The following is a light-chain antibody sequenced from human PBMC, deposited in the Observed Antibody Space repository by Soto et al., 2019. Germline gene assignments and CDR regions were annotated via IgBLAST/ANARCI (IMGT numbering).Light chain of an antibody. CDR3: QQSYSTPFT. CDR1: QSISSY. CDR2: AAS. Sequence: DLQMTQSPSSLSASVGDRVTITCRASQSISSYLNWYQQKPGKAPKLLIYAASSLQSGVPSRFSGSGSGTDFPLTISSLQPDDFATYYCQQSYSTPFTFGPGTKVDI. V-gene: IGKV1-39*01. J-gene: IGKJ3*01.